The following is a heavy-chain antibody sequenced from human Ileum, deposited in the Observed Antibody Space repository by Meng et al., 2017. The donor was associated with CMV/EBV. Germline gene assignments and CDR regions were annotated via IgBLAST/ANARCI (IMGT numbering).Heavy chain of an antibody. J-gene: IGHJ4*02. D-gene: IGHD3-3*01. V-gene: IGHV3-23*01. Sequence: GESLKISCEASGFTFSSYAMSWVRQAPGKGLEWVSGISNSGGSTYYADSVKGRFTISRDNSKNMVFLQMNSLTTEDTAVYYCAREQIGAWSGYFDYWGQGILVTVSS. CDR1: GFTFSSYA. CDR2: ISNSGGST. CDR3: AREQIGAWSGYFDY.